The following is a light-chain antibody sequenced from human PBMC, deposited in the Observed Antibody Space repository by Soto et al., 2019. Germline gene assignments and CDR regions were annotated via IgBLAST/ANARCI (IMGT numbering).Light chain of an antibody. J-gene: IGKJ1*01. CDR3: QEYDTYRT. V-gene: IGKV1-5*03. CDR1: QSLRSW. Sequence: DIPMTQSPTNISAELGVRVDSRCRASQSLRSWLAWYQQKPGKPPTLLIYKASILGTGVPSRFSGGGCGTEFTLIINGLQPDDSATYYCQEYDTYRTFGQGTKWIS. CDR2: KAS.